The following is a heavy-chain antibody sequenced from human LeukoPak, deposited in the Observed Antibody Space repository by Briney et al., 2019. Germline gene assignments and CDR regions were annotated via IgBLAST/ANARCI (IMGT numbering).Heavy chain of an antibody. CDR2: VRSDGSDK. V-gene: IGHV3-30*02. Sequence: GGPLRLSCGASGFTFTYYGMHWVRQAPGKGLEWVTFVRSDGSDKYYADSVKGRFTFSRDNAKNSLYLQMNSLRAEDTAVYYCARDVNYYMDVWGKGTTVTVSS. CDR3: ARDVNYYMDV. D-gene: IGHD2/OR15-2a*01. J-gene: IGHJ6*03. CDR1: GFTFTYYG.